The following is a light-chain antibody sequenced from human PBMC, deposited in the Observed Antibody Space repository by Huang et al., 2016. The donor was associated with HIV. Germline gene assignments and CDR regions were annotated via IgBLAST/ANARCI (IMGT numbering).Light chain of an antibody. CDR1: QSVLYSSNNKNY. V-gene: IGKV4-1*01. J-gene: IGKJ4*01. CDR2: WAS. CDR3: QQYYSTPLT. Sequence: DIVMTQSPDSLAVSLGERATINCQSSQSVLYSSNNKNYLAWFQQKPGQPPKLVIYWASTRESGVPDRFSGSGSGTDFSLTISSLQAEDVAIYYCQQYYSTPLTFGGGTKVEIK.